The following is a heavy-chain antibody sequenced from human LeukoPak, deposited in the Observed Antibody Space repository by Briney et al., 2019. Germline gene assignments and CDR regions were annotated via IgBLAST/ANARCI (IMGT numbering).Heavy chain of an antibody. CDR2: IYHSGST. CDR3: ARGRVGWFGELSPADY. V-gene: IGHV4-39*07. J-gene: IGHJ4*02. Sequence: PSETLSLTCTVSGGSISSSSYHWGWIRQPPEKGLEWIGSIYHSGSTYYNPSLKSRVTISVDRSKNQFSLKLSSVTAADTAVYYCARGRVGWFGELSPADYWGQGTLVTVSS. CDR1: GGSISSSSYH. D-gene: IGHD3-10*01.